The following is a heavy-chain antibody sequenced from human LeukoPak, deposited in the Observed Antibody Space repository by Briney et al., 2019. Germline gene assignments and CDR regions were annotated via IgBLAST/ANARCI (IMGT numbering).Heavy chain of an antibody. J-gene: IGHJ4*02. V-gene: IGHV4-39*01. CDR3: ARQERSGGSPNLDY. D-gene: IGHD2-15*01. CDR1: GGSISSSSYY. Sequence: SETLSLTCTVSGGSISSSSYYWGWIRQPPGKGLEWIGSIYYSGSTYYNPSLKSRVTISVDTSKNQFSLRLSSVTAADTAVYYCARQERSGGSPNLDYWGQGTLVTVSS. CDR2: IYYSGST.